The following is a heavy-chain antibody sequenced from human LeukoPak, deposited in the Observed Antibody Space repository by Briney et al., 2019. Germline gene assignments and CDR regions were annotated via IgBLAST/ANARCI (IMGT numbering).Heavy chain of an antibody. CDR3: ARDGGAYSSSWYSYFDY. D-gene: IGHD6-13*01. V-gene: IGHV3-23*01. Sequence: GGSLRLPCAASGFTFSYYAMSWVRQAPGKGLEWVSSMSGSGGGTYYADFVKGRFTISRDSSKNTLYLQMNSLRAEDTAVYYCARDGGAYSSSWYSYFDYWGQGTLSPSPQ. CDR1: GFTFSYYA. J-gene: IGHJ4*02. CDR2: MSGSGGGT.